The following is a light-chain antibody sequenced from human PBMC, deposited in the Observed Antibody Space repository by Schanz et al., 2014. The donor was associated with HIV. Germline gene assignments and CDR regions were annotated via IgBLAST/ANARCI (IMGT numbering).Light chain of an antibody. CDR2: GAS. Sequence: EPVLTQSPATLSVYPGERVTLSCRTTQIISTSLAWYQQRPGQAPRLLIYGASSRATGIPDRFSGSGSGTDFTLTISRLEPEDFAVYYCQQYGTSPWTFGQGTKVEIK. V-gene: IGKV3-20*01. J-gene: IGKJ1*01. CDR1: QIISTS. CDR3: QQYGTSPWT.